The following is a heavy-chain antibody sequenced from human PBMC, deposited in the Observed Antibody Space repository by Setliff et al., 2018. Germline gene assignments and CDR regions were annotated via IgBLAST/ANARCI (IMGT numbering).Heavy chain of an antibody. CDR3: ARGVYTKGSFDP. CDR1: GYTFINFD. CDR2: MNPNTGYT. D-gene: IGHD2-8*01. V-gene: IGHV1-8*01. Sequence: SLKVSCKASGYTFINFDIHWVRQATGQGLEWMGWMNPNTGYTHFAQNFQGRVTLTRNTSITTAYMELSGLASEDTAVYYCARGVYTKGSFDPWGQGTPVTVSS. J-gene: IGHJ5*01.